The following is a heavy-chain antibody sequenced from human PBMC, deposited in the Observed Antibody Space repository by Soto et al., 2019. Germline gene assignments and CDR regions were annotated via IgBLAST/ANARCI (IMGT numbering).Heavy chain of an antibody. D-gene: IGHD6-6*01. CDR2: ISSSSSTI. J-gene: IGHJ4*02. V-gene: IGHV3-48*02. Sequence: GGSLRLSCAASGFTFSSYSMNWVRQAPGKGLEWVSYISSSSSTIYYADSVKGRFTISRDNAKNSLYLQMNSLRDVDTAVYYCAREYSSSSGYFDYWGQGTLVTVSS. CDR3: AREYSSSSGYFDY. CDR1: GFTFSSYS.